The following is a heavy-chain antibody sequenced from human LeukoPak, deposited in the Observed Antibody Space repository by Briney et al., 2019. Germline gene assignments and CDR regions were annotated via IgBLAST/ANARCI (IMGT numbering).Heavy chain of an antibody. CDR3: ARFGEHGPFDY. CDR2: IKQDGSEK. V-gene: IGHV3-7*03. J-gene: IGHJ4*02. CDR1: GFTFDDYG. Sequence: GGSLRLSCAASGFTFDDYGMSWVRQAPGKGLEWVANIKQDGSEKYYVDSVKGRFTISRDNAKNSLYLQMNSLRSEDTAVYYCARFGEHGPFDYWGQGTLVTVSS. D-gene: IGHD3-16*01.